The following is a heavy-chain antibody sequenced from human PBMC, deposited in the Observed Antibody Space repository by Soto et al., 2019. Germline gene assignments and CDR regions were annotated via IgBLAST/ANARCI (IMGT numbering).Heavy chain of an antibody. Sequence: GGSLRLSCAASGFMFSAYTMNWVRQAPGKGLEWLSAISDDSSYIDYADSLRGGITVSSDNDSNSSYQQISVLGVEETAVYYCATPYCFNHWGQGTLVTVSS. CDR3: ATPYCFNH. CDR2: ISDDSSYI. V-gene: IGHV3-21*06. CDR1: GFMFSAYT. J-gene: IGHJ5*02. D-gene: IGHD2-15*01.